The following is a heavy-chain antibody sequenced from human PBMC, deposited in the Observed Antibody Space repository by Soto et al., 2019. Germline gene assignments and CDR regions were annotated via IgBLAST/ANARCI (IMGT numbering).Heavy chain of an antibody. CDR2: IRPGGDST. CDR3: TTHEEGAPWAGGFDS. CDR1: GFRFRTRA. J-gene: IGHJ5*01. D-gene: IGHD1-26*01. V-gene: IGHV3-23*01. Sequence: GGSLRLSCTASGFRFRTRAIILFRQAPWKGLEWVASIRPGGDSTYYADSVKGRFAVSRDNSNVTLYLQMDSLRVEDTAIYYCTTHEEGAPWAGGFDSWGQGTLVTVSS.